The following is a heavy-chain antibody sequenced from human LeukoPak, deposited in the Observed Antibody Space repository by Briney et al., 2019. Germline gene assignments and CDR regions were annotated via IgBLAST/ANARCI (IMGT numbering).Heavy chain of an antibody. CDR3: ARSDYYDSSGYYYGSEYFQH. D-gene: IGHD3-22*01. Sequence: PGGSLRLSCAASGFTFSSYSMNWVRQAPGKGLEGVSYISSSSSTIYYADSVKGRFTISRDNAKNSLYLQMNSLRAEDTAVYYCARSDYYDSSGYYYGSEYFQHWGQGTLVTVSS. J-gene: IGHJ1*01. CDR2: ISSSSSTI. V-gene: IGHV3-48*04. CDR1: GFTFSSYS.